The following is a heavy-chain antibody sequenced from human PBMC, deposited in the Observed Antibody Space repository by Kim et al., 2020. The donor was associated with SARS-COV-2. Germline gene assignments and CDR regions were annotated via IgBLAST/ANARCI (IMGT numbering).Heavy chain of an antibody. V-gene: IGHV3-15*01. Sequence: GGSLRLSCAASGFTFSNAWMSWVRQAPGKGLEWVGRIKSKTDGGTTDYAAPVKGRFTISRDDSKNTLYLQMNSLKTEDTAVYYCTTREGIQLWQLMDYWGQGTTVTVSS. CDR1: GFTFSNAW. CDR2: IKSKTDGGTT. D-gene: IGHD5-18*01. CDR3: TTREGIQLWQLMDY. J-gene: IGHJ4*02.